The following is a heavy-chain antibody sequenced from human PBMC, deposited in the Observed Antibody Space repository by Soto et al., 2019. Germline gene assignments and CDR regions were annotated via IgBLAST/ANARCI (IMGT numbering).Heavy chain of an antibody. CDR1: GGTFSSYA. CDR3: ARDDPLIAVADYIIYGMDV. CDR2: IIPIFGTA. D-gene: IGHD6-19*01. V-gene: IGHV1-69*13. J-gene: IGHJ6*02. Sequence: GASVKVSCKASGGTFSSYAISWVRQAPGQGLEWMGGIIPIFGTANYAQKFQGRVTITADESTSTAYMELSSLRSEDTAVYYCARDDPLIAVADYIIYGMDVWGQGTTVTVSS.